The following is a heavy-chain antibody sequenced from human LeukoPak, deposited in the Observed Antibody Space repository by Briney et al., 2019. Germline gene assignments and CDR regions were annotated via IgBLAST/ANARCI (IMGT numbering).Heavy chain of an antibody. Sequence: GGSLRLSCAASGFTFSSYAMSWVRQAPGKGLEWVAVISYDGSNKYYADSVKGRFTISRDNSKNTLYLQMNSLRAEDTAVYYCARDSSVYYYDSSGYFDYWGQGTLVTVSS. D-gene: IGHD3-22*01. V-gene: IGHV3-30-3*01. J-gene: IGHJ4*02. CDR2: ISYDGSNK. CDR1: GFTFSSYA. CDR3: ARDSSVYYYDSSGYFDY.